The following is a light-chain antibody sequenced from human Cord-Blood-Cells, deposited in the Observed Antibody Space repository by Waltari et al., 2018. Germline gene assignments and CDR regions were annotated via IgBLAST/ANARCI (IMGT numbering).Light chain of an antibody. CDR1: QSVSSRY. V-gene: IGKV3-20*01. CDR3: QQYGSSRT. J-gene: IGKJ1*01. CDR2: GAS. Sequence: IVLTQSPGTLSLSPGVRVTISCRASQSVSSRYLAWYQQKPGQAPRLLIYGASSRATGIPDRFRGSGSGTDFTLTISRLEPEDFAVYYCQQYGSSRTFGQGTKVEIK.